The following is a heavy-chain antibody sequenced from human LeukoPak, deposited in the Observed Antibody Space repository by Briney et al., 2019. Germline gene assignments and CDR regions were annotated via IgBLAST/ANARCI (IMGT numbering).Heavy chain of an antibody. D-gene: IGHD5-18*01. V-gene: IGHV4-61*02. J-gene: IGHJ4*02. CDR3: ARFTTTPGGYTYGRGVFDY. CDR1: GGSISSDY. CDR2: MYFSGSG. Sequence: PSQTLSLTCTVPGGSISSDYWSWIRQPAGKGLEWIGRMYFSGSGNYNPSLKSRVTISTDTSKNQFSLSLSSVTAADTAVYYCARFTTTPGGYTYGRGVFDYWGQGTLVIVSS.